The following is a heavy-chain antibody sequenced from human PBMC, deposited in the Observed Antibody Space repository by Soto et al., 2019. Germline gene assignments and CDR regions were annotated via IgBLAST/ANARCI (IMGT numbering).Heavy chain of an antibody. D-gene: IGHD3-10*01. CDR3: ARERFGELSCAFDI. CDR1: GYTFTGYY. V-gene: IGHV1-2*04. J-gene: IGHJ3*02. CDR2: INPNSGGT. Sequence: ASVKVSCKASGYTFTGYYMHWVRQAPGQGLEWMGWINPNSGGTNYAQKFQGWVTMTRDTSISTAYMELSRLRSDDTAVYYCARERFGELSCAFDIWGQGTMVTVSS.